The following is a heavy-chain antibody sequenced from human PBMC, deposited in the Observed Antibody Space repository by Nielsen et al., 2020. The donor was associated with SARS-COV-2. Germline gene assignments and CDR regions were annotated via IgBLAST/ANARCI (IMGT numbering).Heavy chain of an antibody. CDR1: GFTFSDYY. V-gene: IGHV3-11*06. CDR3: AKARAGVRGFDY. Sequence: GGSLRLSCAASGFTFSDYYMSWIRQAPGKGLEWVSYISSTSSYTNYADSVRGRFTISRDNSKNTVYLQVNSLRPEDKAVYYCAKARAGVRGFDYWGQGVPVTFSA. D-gene: IGHD3-10*01. J-gene: IGHJ4*02. CDR2: ISSTSSYT.